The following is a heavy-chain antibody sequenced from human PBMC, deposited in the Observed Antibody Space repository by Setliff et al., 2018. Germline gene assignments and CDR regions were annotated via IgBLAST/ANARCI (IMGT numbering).Heavy chain of an antibody. J-gene: IGHJ4*02. Sequence: GASVKVSCKASGGTFSSYAISWVRQAPGQGLEWMGGIIPIFGTANYAQKFQGRVTITTDESTSTAYMELSSVTAADTAVYYCARAGGHSSSWSVDDYFDYWGQGTLVTVSS. CDR1: GGTFSSYA. CDR3: ARAGGHSSSWSVDDYFDY. V-gene: IGHV1-69*05. D-gene: IGHD6-13*01. CDR2: IIPIFGTA.